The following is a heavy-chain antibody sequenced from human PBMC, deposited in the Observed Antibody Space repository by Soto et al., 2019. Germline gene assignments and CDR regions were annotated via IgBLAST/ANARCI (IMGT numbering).Heavy chain of an antibody. D-gene: IGHD3-3*01. CDR1: GFTFSSYG. CDR3: ARDRQLRFLEWLSLDDALDI. J-gene: IGHJ3*02. CDR2: IWYDGSNK. Sequence: GGSLRLSCAASGFTFSSYGMHWVRQAPGKGLEWVAVIWYDGSNKYYADSVKGRFTISRDNSKNTLYLQMNSLRAEDTAVYYCARDRQLRFLEWLSLDDALDIWGQGKMVTVSS. V-gene: IGHV3-33*01.